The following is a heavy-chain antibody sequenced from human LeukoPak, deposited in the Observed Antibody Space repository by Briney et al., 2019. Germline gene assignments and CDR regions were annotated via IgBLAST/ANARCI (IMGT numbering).Heavy chain of an antibody. J-gene: IGHJ4*02. CDR1: GGSFSGYY. CDR3: ARGDLSVDTAFDY. Sequence: PSETLSLTCAVYGGSFSGYYWSWIRQPPGKGLEWIGEINHSGSTNYNPSLKSRVTISVDTSKNQFSLKLSSVTAADTAVYYSARGDLSVDTAFDYWGQGTLVTVSS. CDR2: INHSGST. D-gene: IGHD5-18*01. V-gene: IGHV4-34*01.